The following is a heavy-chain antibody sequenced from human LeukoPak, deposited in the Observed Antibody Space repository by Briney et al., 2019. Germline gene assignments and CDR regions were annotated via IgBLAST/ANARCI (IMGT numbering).Heavy chain of an antibody. V-gene: IGHV3-64*04. J-gene: IGHJ2*01. D-gene: IGHD4-17*01. CDR2: ISSNGGST. CDR1: GFTFSRYA. CDR3: ATYGDSRRRDWYFDL. Sequence: PGGSLRLSCPASGFTFSRYAMHWVRQAPGKGLEYVSVISSNGGSTYYADSVKGRFTISRDNSKNTLYLQMNSLRAEDTAVYYCATYGDSRRRDWYFDLWGRGTLVTVSS.